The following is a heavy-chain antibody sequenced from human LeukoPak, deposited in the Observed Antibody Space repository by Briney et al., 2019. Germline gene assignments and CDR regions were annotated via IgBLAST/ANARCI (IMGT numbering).Heavy chain of an antibody. V-gene: IGHV4-61*01. D-gene: IGHD1-1*01. Sequence: SETLSLTCSVSGGSVSSGPYYWSWIRQPPGKGLQWIGYIYFTGSTNYNPSLKSRVTISADTSKNQFSLRLNSVTATDTAPYYCARRKLASDAFDIWGQGTLVSVSS. CDR2: IYFTGST. CDR1: GGSVSSGPYY. J-gene: IGHJ3*02. CDR3: ARRKLASDAFDI.